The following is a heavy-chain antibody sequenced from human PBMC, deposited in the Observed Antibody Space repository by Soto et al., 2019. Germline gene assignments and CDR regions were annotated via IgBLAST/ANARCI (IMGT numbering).Heavy chain of an antibody. CDR3: ARDGGYCSSTSCYRSPGLWGYYYMDV. V-gene: IGHV3-48*01. CDR1: GFTFSSYS. CDR2: ISSSSSTI. J-gene: IGHJ6*03. Sequence: GGSLRLSCAASGFTFSSYSMNWVRQAPGKGLEWVSYISSSSSTIYYADSVKGRFTISRDNAKNSLYLQMNSLRAEETAVYYCARDGGYCSSTSCYRSPGLWGYYYMDVWGKGTTVTVSS. D-gene: IGHD2-2*02.